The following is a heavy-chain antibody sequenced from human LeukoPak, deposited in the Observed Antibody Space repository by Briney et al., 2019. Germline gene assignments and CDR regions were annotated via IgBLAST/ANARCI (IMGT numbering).Heavy chain of an antibody. CDR2: ISGSGSGGST. CDR3: AKSGYNRFDY. CDR1: GFTFSSYA. J-gene: IGHJ4*02. V-gene: IGHV3-23*01. Sequence: GGSLRLSCAASGFTFSSYAVSWVRQAPGKGLEWVSNISGSGSGGSTYYADSVKGRFTISRDNSKNTLYPQMNSLRAEDTAVYWCAKSGYNRFDYWGQGTLVTVSS. D-gene: IGHD5-24*01.